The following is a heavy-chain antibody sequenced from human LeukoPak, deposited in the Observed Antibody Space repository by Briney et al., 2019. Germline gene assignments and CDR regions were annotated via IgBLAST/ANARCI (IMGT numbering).Heavy chain of an antibody. CDR3: ARAEVDSSSWYATHWFDP. V-gene: IGHV1-69*01. J-gene: IGHJ5*02. Sequence: SVKVSCKASGGTFSSYAISWVRQAPGQGLEWMGGIIPIFGTANYAQKFQGRVTITADESTSTAYMELSSLRSEDTAVCYCARAEVDSSSWYATHWFDPWGQGTLVTVSS. CDR1: GGTFSSYA. D-gene: IGHD6-13*01. CDR2: IIPIFGTA.